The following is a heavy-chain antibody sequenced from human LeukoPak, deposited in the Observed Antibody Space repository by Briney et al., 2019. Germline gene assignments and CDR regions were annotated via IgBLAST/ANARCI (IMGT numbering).Heavy chain of an antibody. J-gene: IGHJ4*02. Sequence: ASVKVSCKASGYTFHGHYIHWVRQAPGQGLEWMGWINPNSGGTNYAQKFQGRVTMTRDTSISTAYMELSRLRSDDTAVYYCARDRGGYDSSGYYYNWGQGTLVTVSS. CDR2: INPNSGGT. D-gene: IGHD3-22*01. CDR3: ARDRGGYDSSGYYYN. CDR1: GYTFHGHY. V-gene: IGHV1-2*02.